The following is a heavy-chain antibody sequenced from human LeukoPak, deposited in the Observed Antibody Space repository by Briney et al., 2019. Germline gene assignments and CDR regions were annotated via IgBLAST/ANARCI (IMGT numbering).Heavy chain of an antibody. CDR1: GYSISSGYS. Sequence: SETLSLTCTVSGYSISSGYSWGWIRQPPGKGLEWIGSISHSGSTYYNPSLKRRVTISVDTSKNQFSLQLSSVTAADTAIYYCARVGYNWNLWFDTWGQGTKVTVSS. J-gene: IGHJ3*02. V-gene: IGHV4-38-2*02. D-gene: IGHD1-7*01. CDR3: ARVGYNWNLWFDT. CDR2: ISHSGST.